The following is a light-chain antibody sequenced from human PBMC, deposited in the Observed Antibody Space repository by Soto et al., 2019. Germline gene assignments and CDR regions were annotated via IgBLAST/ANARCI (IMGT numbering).Light chain of an antibody. CDR3: HQSRT. V-gene: IGKV1-5*03. CDR2: KAS. CDR1: QSISSW. Sequence: DIQMTQSPSTLSASVGDRVTITCRASQSISSWLAWYQQKPGKAPKLLIYKASSLESGVPSRFSGSRSGTEFALTISRLQPDDFATYYCHQSRTFGQGTKVEIK. J-gene: IGKJ1*01.